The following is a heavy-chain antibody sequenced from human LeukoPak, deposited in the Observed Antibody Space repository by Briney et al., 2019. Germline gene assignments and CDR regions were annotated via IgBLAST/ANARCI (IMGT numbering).Heavy chain of an antibody. CDR3: ARSGGYKQLADY. CDR1: GFTFNTYW. CDR2: INSEGSST. V-gene: IGHV3-74*01. Sequence: GGSLRLSCAASGFTFNTYWMHWVRQVPGKVLAWVSRINSEGSSTTNADSVKGRFTIYRDNAKNTLYLQMDSLRVEDTAVYYCARSGGYKQLADYWGQGTLVTVSS. J-gene: IGHJ4*02. D-gene: IGHD6-13*01.